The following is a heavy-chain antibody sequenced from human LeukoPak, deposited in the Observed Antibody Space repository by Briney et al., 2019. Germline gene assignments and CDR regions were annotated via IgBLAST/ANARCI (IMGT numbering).Heavy chain of an antibody. D-gene: IGHD3-10*01. CDR2: IYHSGST. J-gene: IGHJ4*02. Sequence: PSQTLSPTCAVSGGSISSGGYSWSWIRQPPGKGLEWIGYIYHSGSTYYNPSLKSRVTISVDRSKNQFSLKLSSVTAADTAVYYCAREVRGSGSDYFDYWGQGTLVTVSS. CDR3: AREVRGSGSDYFDY. CDR1: GGSISSGGYS. V-gene: IGHV4-30-2*01.